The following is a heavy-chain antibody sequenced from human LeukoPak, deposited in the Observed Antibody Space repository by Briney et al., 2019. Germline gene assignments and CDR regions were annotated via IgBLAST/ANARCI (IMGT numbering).Heavy chain of an antibody. CDR3: ARNNGMDV. CDR1: GFTLSNHW. Sequence: PGGSLRLSCAASGFTLSNHWMTWVRQVPGRGPGWVANVNRDGSETYYLDSVKGLFTISKDNAKNSLYLQMNSLRAEDTALYHCARNNGMDVWGQGTTVIVSS. CDR2: VNRDGSET. V-gene: IGHV3-7*03. J-gene: IGHJ6*02.